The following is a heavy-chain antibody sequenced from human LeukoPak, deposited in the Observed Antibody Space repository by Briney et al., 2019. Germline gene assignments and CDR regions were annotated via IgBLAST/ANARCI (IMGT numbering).Heavy chain of an antibody. CDR2: INPNSGGT. CDR3: SRGGYDPDLD. J-gene: IGHJ4*02. V-gene: IGHV1-2*02. Sequence: EASVKVSCKASGYTFTGYYMHWVRQAPGQGLAWMGWINPNSGGTNYAQKFQGRATMTRDTSISTAYMELSRLRSDDTAVYYCSRGGYDPDLDWGQGTLVTVSS. CDR1: GYTFTGYY. D-gene: IGHD5-12*01.